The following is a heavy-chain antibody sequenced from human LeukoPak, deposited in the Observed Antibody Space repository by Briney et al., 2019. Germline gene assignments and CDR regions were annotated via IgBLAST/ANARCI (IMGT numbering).Heavy chain of an antibody. V-gene: IGHV3-23*01. CDR2: ISGSGGST. CDR1: GFTFSSYA. Sequence: PGGSLRLSCAACGFTFSSYAMSWVRQAAGKGLEWVSAISGSGGSTYYADCVKGRFTISRDNSKNTLYLQMNSLRAEDTAVYYCAKSVVRGVTLPDYWGQGTLVTVSS. J-gene: IGHJ4*02. D-gene: IGHD3-10*01. CDR3: AKSVVRGVTLPDY.